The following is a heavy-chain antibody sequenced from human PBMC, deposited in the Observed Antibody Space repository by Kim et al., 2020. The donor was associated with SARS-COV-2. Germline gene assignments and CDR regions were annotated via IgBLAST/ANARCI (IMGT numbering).Heavy chain of an antibody. J-gene: IGHJ6*02. CDR2: ISCDGSSS. Sequence: GGSLRLSCAASGFTFSHYGMHWVRQAPGKGLEWVAVISCDGSSSYYADSVKGRFTASRDNSKNTLYLQMNSLRAEDTAVFYCAKDRGGRKMPSYFYYGMEVWGQGTTVTVSS. CDR3: AKDRGGRKMPSYFYYGMEV. CDR1: GFTFSHYG. D-gene: IGHD2-21*01. V-gene: IGHV3-30*18.